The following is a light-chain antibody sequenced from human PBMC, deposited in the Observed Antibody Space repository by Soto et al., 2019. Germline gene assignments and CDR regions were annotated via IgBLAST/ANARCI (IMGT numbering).Light chain of an antibody. CDR3: QHRSNWPIT. Sequence: EIVLTQSPATLSLSPGERATLSCRASQNVNSYITWYQQKPGQAPRLLIYDASNRATGIPARFSGSGSGTDFTLTINSLEPEDFAVYYCQHRSNWPITFGQGTRLEIK. V-gene: IGKV3-11*01. J-gene: IGKJ5*01. CDR2: DAS. CDR1: QNVNSY.